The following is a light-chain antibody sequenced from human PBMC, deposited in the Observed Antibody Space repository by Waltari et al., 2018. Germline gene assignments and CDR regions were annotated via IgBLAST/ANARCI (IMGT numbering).Light chain of an antibody. CDR2: GAS. Sequence: EIVLTQSPATLSLSPGERASLSCRASQSVSRHLAWYQQKPGQAPRLLMYGASNRAPGIPLRFSGSGSGTDFTLTISSLEPEDFAVYYCQQRSTWPSLTFGGGTKVEIK. J-gene: IGKJ4*01. V-gene: IGKV3-11*01. CDR3: QQRSTWPSLT. CDR1: QSVSRH.